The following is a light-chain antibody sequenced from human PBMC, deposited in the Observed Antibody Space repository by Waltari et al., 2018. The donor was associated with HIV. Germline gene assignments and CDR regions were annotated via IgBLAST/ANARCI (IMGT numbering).Light chain of an antibody. CDR1: QSVFFGSNNKNY. CDR3: QQYYSSPLT. V-gene: IGKV4-1*01. CDR2: WAS. J-gene: IGKJ4*01. Sequence: LMTQSPAPLSVYLGERATIKYKSRQSVFFGSNNKNYLAWYQQKPGQPPKLLFYWASTRESGVPDRFSVSGSGTDFTLTISSLRTEDVAVYYCQQYYSSPLTFGGGTKVEI.